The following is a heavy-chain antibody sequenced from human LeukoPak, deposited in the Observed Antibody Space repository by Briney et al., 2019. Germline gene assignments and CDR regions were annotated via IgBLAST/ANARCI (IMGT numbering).Heavy chain of an antibody. V-gene: IGHV6-1*01. CDR3: ASTHNNGRYLDY. Sequence: SQTLSLTCTISGDSVSSNSAAWNWIRQSPSRGLEWLGRTYYRSKWYNDYAVSVKSRITINPDTSKNQFSLQLNSVAPEDTAVYYCASTHNNGRYLDYWGQGALVTVPS. CDR2: TYYRSKWYN. J-gene: IGHJ4*02. D-gene: IGHD2-8*01. CDR1: GDSVSSNSAA.